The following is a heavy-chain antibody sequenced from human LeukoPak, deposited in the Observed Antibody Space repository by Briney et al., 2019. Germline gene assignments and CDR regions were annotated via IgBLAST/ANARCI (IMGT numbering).Heavy chain of an antibody. CDR1: GFTFTSSA. CDR2: TVVGSGNT. J-gene: IGHJ3*02. V-gene: IGHV1-58*02. CDR3: AAEFWSGYYTGMGAFDI. D-gene: IGHD3-3*01. Sequence: GASVKVSCKASGFTFTSSAMQWVRQARGQRLEWIGWTVVGSGNTNYAQKFQERVTITRDMSRRTAYMELSSLRSEDTAVYYCAAEFWSGYYTGMGAFDIWGQGTMVTVSS.